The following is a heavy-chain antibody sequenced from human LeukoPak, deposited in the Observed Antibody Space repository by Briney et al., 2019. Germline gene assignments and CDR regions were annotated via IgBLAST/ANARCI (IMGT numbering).Heavy chain of an antibody. J-gene: IGHJ5*02. D-gene: IGHD6-13*01. CDR1: GGTFSSYA. CDR2: IIPIFGTA. CDR3: ASESGIAAAGKAIWFDL. Sequence: ASVKVSCKASGGTFSSYAISWVRQAPGQGLEWMGGIIPIFGTANYAQKFQGRVTITADESTSTAYMELSSLRSEDTAVYYCASESGIAAAGKAIWFDLWGQGTLVTVSS. V-gene: IGHV1-69*13.